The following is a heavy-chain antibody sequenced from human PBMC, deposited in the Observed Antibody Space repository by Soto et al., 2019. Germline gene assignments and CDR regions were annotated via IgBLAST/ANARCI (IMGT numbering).Heavy chain of an antibody. Sequence: ASVKVSCKASGGTFSSYTISWVRQAPGQGLEWMGRIIPILGIANYAQKFQGRVTITADKSTSTAYMELSSLRSEDTAVYYCARYCSGGSCYSDPWFDYWGQGTLVTVSS. D-gene: IGHD2-15*01. CDR1: GGTFSSYT. CDR3: ARYCSGGSCYSDPWFDY. J-gene: IGHJ4*02. V-gene: IGHV1-69*02. CDR2: IIPILGIA.